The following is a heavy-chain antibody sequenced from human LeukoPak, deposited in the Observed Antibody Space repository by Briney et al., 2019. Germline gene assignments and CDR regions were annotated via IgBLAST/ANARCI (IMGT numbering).Heavy chain of an antibody. J-gene: IGHJ4*02. D-gene: IGHD3-10*01. V-gene: IGHV3-33*06. Sequence: GGSLGLSCAASGFTFSSYGMHWVRQAPGKGLEWVAVIWYDGSNKYYADSVKGRFTISRDNSKNTLYLQMNSLRAEDTAVYYCAKTRGLWYHDWVDNWGQGTLVTVSS. CDR2: IWYDGSNK. CDR1: GFTFSSYG. CDR3: AKTRGLWYHDWVDN.